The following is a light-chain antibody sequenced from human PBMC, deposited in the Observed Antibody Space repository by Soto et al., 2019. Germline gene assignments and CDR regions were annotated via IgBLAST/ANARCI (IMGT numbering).Light chain of an antibody. CDR2: GAS. J-gene: IGKJ1*01. V-gene: IGKV3-20*01. Sequence: IVLTQSPGTLSLSPGERATLSCRASQSVSSSYLAWYQQKPGQAPRLLIYGASSRATGNPDRFSGSGSGTDFTLTISRLEPEDFAVYYCQQYDSSPKTFGQGTKVDIK. CDR3: QQYDSSPKT. CDR1: QSVSSSY.